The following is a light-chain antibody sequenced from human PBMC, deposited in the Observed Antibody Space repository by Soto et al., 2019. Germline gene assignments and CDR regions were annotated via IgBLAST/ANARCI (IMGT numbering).Light chain of an antibody. V-gene: IGKV3-20*01. Sequence: IFLTQSPGSLSLSSGERATLSCRASQTVRSSYLAWYQQRPGQAPKLLIYNAFNRAIGIPDRFSGSESGRDYNLTISRLDPEDSAVYYCQQYGDSITFGGGTKVEIK. CDR2: NAF. CDR3: QQYGDSIT. J-gene: IGKJ4*01. CDR1: QTVRSSY.